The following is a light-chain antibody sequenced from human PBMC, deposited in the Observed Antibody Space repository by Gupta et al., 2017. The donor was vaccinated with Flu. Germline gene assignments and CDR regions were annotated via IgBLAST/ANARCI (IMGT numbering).Light chain of an antibody. CDR2: EVS. J-gene: IGLJ3*02. CDR3: SSYTSSSTLDWV. V-gene: IGLV2-14*01. CDR1: SSDVDGYTY. Sequence: QSALTQPASVSGSPGQSITISCTGTSSDVDGYTYVSWYQQHPGKAPKLMIYEVSNRPSGVSNRFSGSKSGNTASLTISGLQAEDEADYYCSSYTSSSTLDWVFGGGTKLTVL.